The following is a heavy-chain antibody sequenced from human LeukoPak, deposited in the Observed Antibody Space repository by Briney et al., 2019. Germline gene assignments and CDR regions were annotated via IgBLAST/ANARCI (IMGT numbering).Heavy chain of an antibody. Sequence: GRSLRLSCAASGFTFSSYGMHWVRQAPGKWLEWVAVIWYDGSNKYYADSVKGQFTISRDNSKNTLYMQMNSLRAEDTAVYYCAKDGNNWNYVFDYWGQGTLVTVSS. CDR1: GFTFSSYG. J-gene: IGHJ4*02. CDR2: IWYDGSNK. CDR3: AKDGNNWNYVFDY. D-gene: IGHD1-7*01. V-gene: IGHV3-33*06.